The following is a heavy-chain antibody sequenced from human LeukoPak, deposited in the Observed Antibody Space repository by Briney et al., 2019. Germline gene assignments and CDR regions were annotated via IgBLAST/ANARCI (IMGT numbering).Heavy chain of an antibody. CDR2: IKQDGSEK. CDR3: AKDYSYRPYAFDI. D-gene: IGHD3-16*02. CDR1: GFTFSSYW. J-gene: IGHJ3*02. Sequence: GGSLRLSCAASGFTFSSYWMSWVRQAPGKGLEWVANIKQDGSEKYYVDSVKGRFTISRDNAKNSLYLQMNSLRAEDTAVYYCAKDYSYRPYAFDIWGQGTMVTVSS. V-gene: IGHV3-7*01.